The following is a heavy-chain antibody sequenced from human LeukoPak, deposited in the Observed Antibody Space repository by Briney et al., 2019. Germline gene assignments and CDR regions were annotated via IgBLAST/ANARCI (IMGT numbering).Heavy chain of an antibody. CDR1: GVFISSSSYY. D-gene: IGHD5-24*01. V-gene: IGHV4-39*07. CDR2: IYYSGST. CDR3: ARGGDGYNFDY. Sequence: PSETLSLTCTVSGVFISSSSYYWGWIRQPPGKGLEWIGSIYYSGSTYYNPSLKSRVTISVDTSKNQFSLKLSSVTAADTAVYYCARGGDGYNFDYWGQGTLVTVSS. J-gene: IGHJ4*02.